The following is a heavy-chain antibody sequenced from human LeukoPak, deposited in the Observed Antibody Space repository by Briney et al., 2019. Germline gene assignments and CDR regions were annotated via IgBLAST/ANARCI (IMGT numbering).Heavy chain of an antibody. CDR2: ISAYNGNT. J-gene: IGHJ5*02. CDR3: ARDQPTMVRGVIRNWFDP. D-gene: IGHD3-10*01. CDR1: GYTFTSYG. Sequence: ASVKVSCKASGYTFTSYGISWVRQAPGQGLEWMGWISAYNGNTNYAQKLQGRVTMTTDTSTSTAYMELRSLRSDDTAVYYCARDQPTMVRGVIRNWFDPWSQGTLVTVSS. V-gene: IGHV1-18*01.